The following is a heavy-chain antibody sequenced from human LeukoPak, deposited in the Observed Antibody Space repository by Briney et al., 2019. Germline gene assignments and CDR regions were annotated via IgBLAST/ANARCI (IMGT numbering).Heavy chain of an antibody. D-gene: IGHD3-3*01. CDR2: INPNSGGT. CDR3: ARANYDFWSGYSNFDY. CDR1: GYTFTGYY. J-gene: IGHJ4*02. V-gene: IGHV1-2*02. Sequence: ASVNVSCKASGYTFTGYYIHWVRQAPGQGREWMGWINPNSGGTNYAQKFQGRVTMTRDTSITTAYMELSRVRSDDTAVYYCARANYDFWSGYSNFDYWGQGTLVTVSS.